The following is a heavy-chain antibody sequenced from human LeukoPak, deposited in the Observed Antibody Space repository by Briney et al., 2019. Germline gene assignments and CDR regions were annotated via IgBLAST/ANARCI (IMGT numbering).Heavy chain of an antibody. CDR1: GYSISNGYY. D-gene: IGHD2-8*01. Sequence: SETLSLTCTVSGYSISNGYYWGWIRQPPGKGLEWVGSIYHRGSTYYNPSLKSRVTISVDTSKNQFSLKLSSVTAADTAVYYCARDRRDIVLMVYATPGWFDPWGQGTLVTVSS. CDR3: ARDRRDIVLMVYATPGWFDP. V-gene: IGHV4-38-2*02. J-gene: IGHJ5*02. CDR2: IYHRGST.